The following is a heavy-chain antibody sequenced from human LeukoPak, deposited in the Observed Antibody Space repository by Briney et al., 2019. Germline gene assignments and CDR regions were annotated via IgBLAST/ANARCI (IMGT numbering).Heavy chain of an antibody. Sequence: GGSLRLSCAASGFTFNTYSMNWVRQAPGKGLEWVSFISRVISTVYYADSVKGRFTISRDNAKHSMYLQMNSLRVEDTAVYYCARGSSWLDYWGQGILVTVSS. D-gene: IGHD6-13*01. J-gene: IGHJ4*02. CDR3: ARGSSWLDY. CDR1: GFTFNTYS. CDR2: ISRVISTV. V-gene: IGHV3-48*01.